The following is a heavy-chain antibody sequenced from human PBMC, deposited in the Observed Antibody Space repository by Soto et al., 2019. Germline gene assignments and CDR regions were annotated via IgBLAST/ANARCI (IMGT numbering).Heavy chain of an antibody. Sequence: ASVKVSCKASGYTFTSYDINWVRQATGQGLEWMGWMNPNSGNTGYAQKFQGRVTMTRNTSISTAYMELSSLRSEDTAVYYCARGVGLLWFGELSLSDYWGQGTLVTVS. D-gene: IGHD3-10*01. J-gene: IGHJ4*02. CDR3: ARGVGLLWFGELSLSDY. V-gene: IGHV1-8*01. CDR1: GYTFTSYD. CDR2: MNPNSGNT.